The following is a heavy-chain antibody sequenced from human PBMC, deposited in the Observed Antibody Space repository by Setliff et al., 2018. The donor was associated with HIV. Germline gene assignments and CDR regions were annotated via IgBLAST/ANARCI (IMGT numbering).Heavy chain of an antibody. D-gene: IGHD6-19*01. CDR3: ARSNGQWLKNWFDP. CDR2: ISSNGGST. Sequence: GGSPRLSCAASGLSISSNYMSWVRQAPGKGLEWVSIISSNGGSTYYANFVKGRFTISRDNSKNTLYLQMGRLRAEDMAVYYCARSNGQWLKNWFDPWGQGTLVTVSS. J-gene: IGHJ5*02. CDR1: GLSISSNY. V-gene: IGHV3-64*01.